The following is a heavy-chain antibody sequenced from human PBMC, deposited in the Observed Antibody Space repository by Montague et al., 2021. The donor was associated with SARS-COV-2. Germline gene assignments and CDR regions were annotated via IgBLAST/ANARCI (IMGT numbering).Heavy chain of an antibody. CDR1: GFTFDDFA. CDR2: TSWGGGVK. CDR3: AKGRHGSGTYYSDS. D-gene: IGHD3-10*01. V-gene: IGHV3-9*01. Sequence: SLRLSCAASGFTFDDFAMHWVRQAPGKGLEWVSSTSWGGGVKGYADSVKGRFTISRDNARNSLYLQMNSLRPDDTAFYYCAKGRHGSGTYYSDSWGQGTLVTVSS. J-gene: IGHJ4*02.